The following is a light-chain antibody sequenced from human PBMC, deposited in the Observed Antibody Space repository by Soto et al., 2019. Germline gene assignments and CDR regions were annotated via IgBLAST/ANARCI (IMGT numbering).Light chain of an antibody. V-gene: IGLV1-51*01. CDR3: GTWDNSLTGVV. CDR2: DND. CDR1: SSNIGNKF. Sequence: QSVLTQPPSVSAASGQKVTISCSGSSSNIGNKFVSWYQQFPGTVPRLLIYDNDKRPSGIPDRFSGSKSGTSATLGITGLQTGDEADYYCGTWDNSLTGVVFGGGTQLTVL. J-gene: IGLJ3*02.